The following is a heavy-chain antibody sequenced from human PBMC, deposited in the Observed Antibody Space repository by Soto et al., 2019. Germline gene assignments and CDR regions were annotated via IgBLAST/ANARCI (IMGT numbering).Heavy chain of an antibody. V-gene: IGHV1-8*01. CDR2: MNPNSGNT. CDR1: GYTFTSYD. CDR3: ARGGSVSGYDFWSGYYNPHYYYYMDV. J-gene: IGHJ6*03. D-gene: IGHD3-3*01. Sequence: ASVKVSCKASGYTFTSYDINWVLQATGQGLEWMGWMNPNSGNTGYAQKFQGRVTMTRNTSISTAYMELSSLRSEDTAVYYCARGGSVSGYDFWSGYYNPHYYYYMDVWGKGTTVTVSS.